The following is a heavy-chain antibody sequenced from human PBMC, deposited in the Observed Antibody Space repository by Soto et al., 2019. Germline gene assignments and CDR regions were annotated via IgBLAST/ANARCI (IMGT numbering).Heavy chain of an antibody. D-gene: IGHD6-13*01. Sequence: LILSCTTSGFTLGVDAMSWVRQAPGKGLGWVGSIRGKAYGGTTEYAASVRGRFTSSRDDSRGFVFVQMDGLKAEDTAVYYCARYRTAADLSDFDYWGQGTLVTVS. V-gene: IGHV3-49*04. J-gene: IGHJ4*02. CDR3: ARYRTAADLSDFDY. CDR2: IRGKAYGGTT. CDR1: GFTLGVDA.